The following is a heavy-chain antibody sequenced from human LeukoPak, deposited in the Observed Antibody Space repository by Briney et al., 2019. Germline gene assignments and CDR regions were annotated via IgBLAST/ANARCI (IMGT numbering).Heavy chain of an antibody. Sequence: GGSLRVSCAASGFTFSSYSMNWVRQAPGKGLEWVSSISSSSSYIYYADSVKGRFTISSDNDKNSLYLQMNSRRAEDTAVYYCAIDLPGIYWGQGTLATVSS. J-gene: IGHJ4*02. CDR2: ISSSSSYI. CDR1: GFTFSSYS. V-gene: IGHV3-21*01. CDR3: AIDLPGIY. D-gene: IGHD2-2*01.